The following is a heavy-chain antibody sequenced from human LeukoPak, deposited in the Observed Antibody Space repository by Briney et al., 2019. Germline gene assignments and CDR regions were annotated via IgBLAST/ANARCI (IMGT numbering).Heavy chain of an antibody. CDR2: IYYSGST. D-gene: IGHD6-13*01. J-gene: IGHJ3*02. CDR3: ARDLKQQLVLGAFDI. CDR1: GGSISNYY. Sequence: SGTLSLTCTVSGGSISNYYWSWIRQPPGKGLEWIGYIYYSGSTNYNPSLKSRVTISVDTSKNQFSLKLSSVTAADTALYYCARDLKQQLVLGAFDIWGQGTMVTVSS. V-gene: IGHV4-59*01.